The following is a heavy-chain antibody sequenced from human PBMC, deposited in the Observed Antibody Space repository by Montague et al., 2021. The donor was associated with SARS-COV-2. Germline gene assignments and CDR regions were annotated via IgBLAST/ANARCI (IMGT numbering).Heavy chain of an antibody. Sequence: SETLSLTCTVSGGSISSYYWSWIRQPAGKGLEWIGRIYTSGSTNYNPSLKSRVTMSVDTSKNQFSLKLSSVTAADTAVYYCATITLGYCTNGVCQPPDYWGQGTLVTVSS. CDR1: GGSISSYY. CDR3: ATITLGYCTNGVCQPPDY. V-gene: IGHV4-4*07. D-gene: IGHD2-8*01. J-gene: IGHJ4*02. CDR2: IYTSGST.